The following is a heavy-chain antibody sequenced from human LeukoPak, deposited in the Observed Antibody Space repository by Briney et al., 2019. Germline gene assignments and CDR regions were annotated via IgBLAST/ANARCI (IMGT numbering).Heavy chain of an antibody. CDR1: GFIFSSST. D-gene: IGHD6-13*01. Sequence: PGGSLRLSCSASGFIFSSSTMHWVRQAPGKGPEYISVINSNGGSMYYADSVKGRFTISRDNSKNTLYLQMNSLRAEDTAVYYCAKASLGIAAAGFDYWGQGTLVTVSS. CDR2: INSNGGSM. J-gene: IGHJ4*02. V-gene: IGHV3-64*04. CDR3: AKASLGIAAAGFDY.